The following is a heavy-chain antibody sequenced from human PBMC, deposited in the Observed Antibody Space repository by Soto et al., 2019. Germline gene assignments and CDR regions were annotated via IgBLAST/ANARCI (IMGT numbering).Heavy chain of an antibody. CDR3: ARDKSPYSSGWHNRYFDY. J-gene: IGHJ4*02. CDR1: GFTFSSYA. V-gene: IGHV3-30-3*01. Sequence: QVQLVESGGGVVQPGRSLRLSCAASGFTFSSYAMHWFRQAPGKGLEWVAVMSYDGSNKDYADSVKGRFTISRDNSQNTLYLQMNSRRAEDTAVSYCARDKSPYSSGWHNRYFDYWCQGTLVTVSS. D-gene: IGHD6-19*01. CDR2: MSYDGSNK.